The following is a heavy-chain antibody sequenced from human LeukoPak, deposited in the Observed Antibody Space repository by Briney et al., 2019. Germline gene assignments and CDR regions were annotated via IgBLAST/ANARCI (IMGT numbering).Heavy chain of an antibody. D-gene: IGHD6-19*01. CDR1: GGSISSSSYY. CDR2: IYYSGST. J-gene: IGHJ4*02. Sequence: PSETLSLTCAVPGGSISSSSYYWGWIRQPPGKGLEWIGSIYYSGSTYYNPSLKSRVTISVDTSKNQFSLKLSSATAADTAVYYCATPKPNYSSGWYYFDYWGQGTLVTVSS. CDR3: ATPKPNYSSGWYYFDY. V-gene: IGHV4-39*01.